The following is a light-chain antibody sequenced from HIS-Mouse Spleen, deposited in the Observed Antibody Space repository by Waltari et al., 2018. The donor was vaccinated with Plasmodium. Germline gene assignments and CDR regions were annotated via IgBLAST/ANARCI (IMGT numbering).Light chain of an antibody. CDR3: YSTDSSGNHRV. CDR2: EDS. CDR1: ALPKKY. J-gene: IGLJ3*02. V-gene: IGLV3-10*01. Sequence: SYELTQPPSVSVSPGQTARITCSGDALPKKYAYWYQQKSGQAPVLVSYEDSKRPSGIPERFSGSSSGTMATSTISGAQVEDEADYYCYSTDSSGNHRVFGGGTKLTVL.